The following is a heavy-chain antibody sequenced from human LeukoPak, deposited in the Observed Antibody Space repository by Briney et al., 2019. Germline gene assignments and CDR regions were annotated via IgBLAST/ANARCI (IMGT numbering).Heavy chain of an antibody. CDR3: AREVFWSGYSNWFDP. V-gene: IGHV4-39*07. D-gene: IGHD3-3*01. CDR2: IYYSGST. J-gene: IGHJ5*02. Sequence: PSETLSLTCTVSGGSISSSNSYWGWIRQPPGKGLEWIGSIYYSGSTYYNPSLKNRVTILIDTSKNQFSLKLSSVTAADTAVYYCAREVFWSGYSNWFDPWGQGTLVTVSS. CDR1: GGSISSSNSY.